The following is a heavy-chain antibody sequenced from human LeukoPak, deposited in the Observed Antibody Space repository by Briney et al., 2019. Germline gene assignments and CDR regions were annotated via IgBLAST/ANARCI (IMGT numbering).Heavy chain of an antibody. CDR3: ARSRYASVWYDFDI. D-gene: IGHD6-19*01. CDR2: ISYSGST. V-gene: IGHV4-59*08. Sequence: PSETLSLTCSVSGASVSSYYWSWIRQPPGKGLEWIGYISYSGSTNYKFSLKSRVTISVDTSKNQFSLRLSSVTAADTAVYYCARSRYASVWYDFDIWGQGTMVTVSS. J-gene: IGHJ3*02. CDR1: GASVSSYY.